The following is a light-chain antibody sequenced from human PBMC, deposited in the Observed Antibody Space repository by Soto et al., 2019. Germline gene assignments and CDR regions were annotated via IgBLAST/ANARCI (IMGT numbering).Light chain of an antibody. V-gene: IGKV3-20*01. CDR2: AAS. J-gene: IGKJ1*01. CDR3: QQSSNIPWT. Sequence: EVVLTQSPGTLSLSLGERATLSCRASQSVSINYLAWYQQKPRQAPRLLIYAASSRATGIPNRFSGSGSGTDFTLTISRLEPEDFATYFCQQSSNIPWTFGQGTKVEMK. CDR1: QSVSINY.